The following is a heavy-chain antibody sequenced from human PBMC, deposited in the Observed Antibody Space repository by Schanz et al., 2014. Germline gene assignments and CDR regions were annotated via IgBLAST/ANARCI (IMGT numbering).Heavy chain of an antibody. V-gene: IGHV3-30*02. CDR3: AKAYSSGWYDLDY. CDR2: IWYDGNNK. J-gene: IGHJ4*02. D-gene: IGHD6-19*01. Sequence: QVQLVESGGGVAQPGGSLRLSCAASGFSFSGYGMHWVRQAPGKGLEWVAVIWYDGNNKFYADSVKGRFTISRDNSKNTVYLQMNSLRTEDTAVYYCAKAYSSGWYDLDYWGQGTLVTVSS. CDR1: GFSFSGYG.